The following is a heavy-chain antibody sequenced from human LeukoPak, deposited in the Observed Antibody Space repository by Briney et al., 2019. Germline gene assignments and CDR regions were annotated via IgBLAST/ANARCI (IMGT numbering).Heavy chain of an antibody. J-gene: IGHJ4*02. CDR1: GFIFRNYA. Sequence: GGSLRLSCVASGFIFRNYAMAWVRQAPGKGLEWVSTISVRGESIYYADSVKGRFSISRDNSKNMLYLQMNSLRAEDTAVYYCARDLSGSSSWVRFDYWGQGTLVTVSS. CDR3: ARDLSGSSSWVRFDY. V-gene: IGHV3-23*01. CDR2: ISVRGESI. D-gene: IGHD6-13*01.